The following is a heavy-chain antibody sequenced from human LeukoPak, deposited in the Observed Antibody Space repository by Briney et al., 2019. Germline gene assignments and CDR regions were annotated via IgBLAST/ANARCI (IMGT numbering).Heavy chain of an antibody. J-gene: IGHJ4*02. V-gene: IGHV3-7*01. CDR3: ARVQVAVQSVFDYFDY. D-gene: IGHD2-2*01. CDR2: ISPEGSDK. CDR1: GFTFSSHW. Sequence: GGSLRLSCAASGFTFSSHWMHWVRQAPGKGLEWVANISPEGSDKYYKDSVKGRFTVSRDNAKDSLYLQMNSLRAEDTAVYFCARVQVAVQSVFDYFDYWGQGTLVTVSS.